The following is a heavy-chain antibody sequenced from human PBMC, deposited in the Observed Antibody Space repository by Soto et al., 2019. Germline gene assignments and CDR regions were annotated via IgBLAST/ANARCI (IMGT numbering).Heavy chain of an antibody. Sequence: QVQLVESGGGVVQPGRSLRLSCVASGFTFSIYGMHWVRQAPGKGLEWVAVISYDGNNIYYSDSVKGRFTISRDNSKNTLYLQMNSLRPEDTAMYDGAKKFPGWVGATWDYCGQGTLGTVSS. CDR3: AKKFPGWVGATWDY. J-gene: IGHJ4*02. D-gene: IGHD1-26*01. CDR2: ISYDGNNI. CDR1: GFTFSIYG. V-gene: IGHV3-30*18.